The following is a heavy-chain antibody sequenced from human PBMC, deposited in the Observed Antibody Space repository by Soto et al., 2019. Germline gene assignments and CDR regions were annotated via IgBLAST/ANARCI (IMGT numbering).Heavy chain of an antibody. Sequence: QVHLVQSGTEVKKPGASVKVSCKASGYTFTSYGINWVRQAPGQGLEWMGWISGYDASTTYEQKQQDRVTMTTETSTSTVYMELRSLRSDDTAVYFWARRTFWGSHSPFDYWGQGTQVTFSS. CDR2: ISGYDAST. J-gene: IGHJ4*02. CDR3: ARRTFWGSHSPFDY. CDR1: GYTFTSYG. V-gene: IGHV1-18*01. D-gene: IGHD3-16*01.